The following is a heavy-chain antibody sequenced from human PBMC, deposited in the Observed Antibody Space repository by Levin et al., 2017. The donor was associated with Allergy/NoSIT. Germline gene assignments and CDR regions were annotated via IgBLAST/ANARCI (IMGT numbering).Heavy chain of an antibody. Sequence: GESLKISCAASGFTFSSYSMNWVRQAPGKGLEWVSSISSSSSYIYYADSVKGRFTISRDNAKNSLYLQMNSLRAEDTAVYYCARTSQMTTVTTDGWFDPWGQGTLVTVSS. CDR1: GFTFSSYS. V-gene: IGHV3-21*01. CDR3: ARTSQMTTVTTDGWFDP. D-gene: IGHD4-17*01. CDR2: ISSSSSYI. J-gene: IGHJ5*02.